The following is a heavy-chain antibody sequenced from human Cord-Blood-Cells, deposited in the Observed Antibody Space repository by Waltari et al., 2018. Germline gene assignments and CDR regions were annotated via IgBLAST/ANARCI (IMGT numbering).Heavy chain of an antibody. V-gene: IGHV3-33*01. CDR2: IWYDGSNK. Sequence: QVQPVESGGGVFQPGWSSRLAWAASGFPVRSYGMHLVSQAPGQGPDGVAVIWYDGSNKYYADSVKGRFTISRENSKNTLYLKMNSLRAEDTAVYYCARDGKGGRFWDYYYYYGMDVWGQGTTVTVSS. CDR3: ARDGKGGRFWDYYYYYGMDV. J-gene: IGHJ6*02. CDR1: GFPVRSYG. D-gene: IGHD3-16*01.